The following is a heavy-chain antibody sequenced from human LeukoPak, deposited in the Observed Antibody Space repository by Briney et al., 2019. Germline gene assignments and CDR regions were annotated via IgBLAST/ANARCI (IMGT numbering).Heavy chain of an antibody. J-gene: IGHJ4*02. CDR3: VWISIRGVNFDY. Sequence: GGSLRLSCAASGFTFSSYSMNWVRQAPGKGLEWVSSISSSSSYIYYADSVKGRFTISRDNSKNTLYLQMNSLGAEDTAVYYCVWISIRGVNFDYWGQGTLVTVSS. D-gene: IGHD3-10*01. V-gene: IGHV3-21*01. CDR2: ISSSSSYI. CDR1: GFTFSSYS.